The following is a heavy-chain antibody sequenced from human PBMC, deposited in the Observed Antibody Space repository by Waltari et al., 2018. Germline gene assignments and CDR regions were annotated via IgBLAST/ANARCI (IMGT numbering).Heavy chain of an antibody. D-gene: IGHD6-13*01. CDR2: INHSGST. Sequence: QVQLQQWGAGLLKPSETLSLTCAVYGGSFSGYYWSWIRQPPGKGLEWIGEINHSGSTNYNPSLKSRVTISVDTSKNQFSLKLSSVTAADTAVYYCVRGRGYSSSWWTNWGQGTLVTVSS. J-gene: IGHJ4*02. CDR3: VRGRGYSSSWWTN. CDR1: GGSFSGYY. V-gene: IGHV4-34*01.